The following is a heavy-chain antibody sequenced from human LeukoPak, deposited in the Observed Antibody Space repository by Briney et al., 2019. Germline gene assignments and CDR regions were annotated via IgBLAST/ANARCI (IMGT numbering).Heavy chain of an antibody. V-gene: IGHV2-5*01. CDR1: GFSLTSSGVG. CDR2: IYWNEDN. J-gene: IGHJ4*03. D-gene: IGHD5-12*01. CDR3: AHRNVHFDVGGYGFDH. Sequence: SGPTLVQPTQTLTLTCTFSGFSLTSSGVGVGWFRQPPGQALEWLAVIYWNEDNRYMPYLRSRLSLTKDTSKTQEALTMTAMDPADSATYSCAHRNVHFDVGGYGFDHWGEGIPVT.